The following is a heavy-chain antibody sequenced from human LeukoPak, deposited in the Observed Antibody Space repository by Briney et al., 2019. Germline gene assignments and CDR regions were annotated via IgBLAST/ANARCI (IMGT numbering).Heavy chain of an antibody. Sequence: PSETLSLTCAVSSYSISSGYYWSWIRQPPGKGLEWIGSIYHSGSTYYNPSLKSRVTISVDTSNNQFSLKVKSETAADTAVYYCARSTGTYTYMDVWGKGTTVTVSS. J-gene: IGHJ6*03. CDR3: ARSTGTYTYMDV. CDR1: SYSISSGYY. D-gene: IGHD1/OR15-1a*01. V-gene: IGHV4-38-2*01. CDR2: IYHSGST.